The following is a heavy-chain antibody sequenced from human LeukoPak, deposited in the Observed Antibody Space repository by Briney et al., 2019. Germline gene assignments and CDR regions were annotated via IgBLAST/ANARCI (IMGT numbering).Heavy chain of an antibody. Sequence: GGSLRLSCAASGFTFSSYWMSWVRQAPGKGLEWVANIKQDGSEKYYVESVKGRFTISRDNAKTSLYLQMNSLRAEDTAVYYCTRGERFRAFDIWGQGTMVTVSS. J-gene: IGHJ3*02. V-gene: IGHV3-7*01. CDR2: IKQDGSEK. D-gene: IGHD1-1*01. CDR1: GFTFSSYW. CDR3: TRGERFRAFDI.